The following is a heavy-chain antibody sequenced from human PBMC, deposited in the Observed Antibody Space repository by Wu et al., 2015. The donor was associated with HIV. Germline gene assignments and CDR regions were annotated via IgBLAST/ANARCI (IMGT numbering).Heavy chain of an antibody. Sequence: QVQLVQSGAEMKKPEASVKVSCKASGYTFTGYYIHWVRQAPGQGLEWMGWINPNSGGTNYAQKFQGRVTMTRDTSISTAYMELTRLRSDDTAVYYCARSAYDFWSGKNDLDRWFDPWGQGTLVTVSS. CDR3: ARSAYDFWSGKNDLDRWFDP. D-gene: IGHD3-3*01. CDR2: INPNSGGT. V-gene: IGHV1-2*02. CDR1: GYTFTGYY. J-gene: IGHJ5*02.